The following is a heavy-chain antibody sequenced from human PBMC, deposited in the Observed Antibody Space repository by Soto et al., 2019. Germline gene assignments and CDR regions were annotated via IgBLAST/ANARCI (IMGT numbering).Heavy chain of an antibody. Sequence: QVALQQWGAGLLKPSETLSLTCAVYGGSFSGYYWTWIRQPPGKGLEWIGEINHSGSTNYNPSLKSRVTISVDTSKIPFSLKLSSVTAADTAVYYCARGDIVVVPAAYAYYYYMDVWGNGNTVTVSS. D-gene: IGHD2-2*01. V-gene: IGHV4-34*01. J-gene: IGHJ6*03. CDR3: ARGDIVVVPAAYAYYYYMDV. CDR2: INHSGST. CDR1: GGSFSGYY.